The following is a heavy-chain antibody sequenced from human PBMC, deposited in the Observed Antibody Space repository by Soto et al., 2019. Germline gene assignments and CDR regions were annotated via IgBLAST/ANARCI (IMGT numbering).Heavy chain of an antibody. CDR1: GGSFSGYY. CDR2: INHSGST. Sequence: KSSETLSLTCAVYGGSFSGYYWSWIRQPPGKGLEWIGEINHSGSTNYNPSLKSRVTISVDTSKNQFSLKLSSVTAADTAVYYCARLYSPGYYYYGMDVWGQGTTVTVS. J-gene: IGHJ6*02. V-gene: IGHV4-34*01. D-gene: IGHD2-15*01. CDR3: ARLYSPGYYYYGMDV.